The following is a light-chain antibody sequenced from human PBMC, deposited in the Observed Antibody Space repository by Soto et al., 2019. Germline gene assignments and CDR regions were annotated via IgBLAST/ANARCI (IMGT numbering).Light chain of an antibody. Sequence: EIVLTQSPATLSLSPGERATLSCRASQSVSSYLAWYQQKPGQAPRLLIYGASTRATGIPDRFSGSGSGTDFTLTISRLEPEDFAVYYCQQYATSPATFGQGTKVDIK. V-gene: IGKV3-20*01. CDR3: QQYATSPAT. CDR1: QSVSSY. J-gene: IGKJ1*01. CDR2: GAS.